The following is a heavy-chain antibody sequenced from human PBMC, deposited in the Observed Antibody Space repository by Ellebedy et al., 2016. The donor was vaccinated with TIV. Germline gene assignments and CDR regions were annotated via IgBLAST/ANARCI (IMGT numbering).Heavy chain of an antibody. CDR3: ARDHMFGGHLVQYWSFDL. V-gene: IGHV1-24*01. J-gene: IGHJ2*01. CDR2: FDPEDDET. CDR1: GYSVTELS. D-gene: IGHD3-10*02. Sequence: AASVKVSCKVSGYSVTELSIHWVRQDPGKGLVWMGGFDPEDDETVFAQNFQGRVTMTEDTFTDTVYMELTSLRSEDTAVYFCARDHMFGGHLVQYWSFDLWGRGTLVTVSS.